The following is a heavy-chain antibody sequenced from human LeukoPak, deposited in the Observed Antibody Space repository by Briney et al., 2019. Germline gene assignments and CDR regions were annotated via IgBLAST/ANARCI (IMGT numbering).Heavy chain of an antibody. J-gene: IGHJ4*02. Sequence: PSETLSLTCAVYGGSFSGYYWSWIRQPPGKGREWIGEINHSGSTNYNPSLKSRVTISVDTSKNQFSLKLSSVTAADTAVYYCASQGIAARDQCFDYWGQGTLVTVSS. CDR2: INHSGST. D-gene: IGHD6-6*01. V-gene: IGHV4-34*01. CDR1: GGSFSGYY. CDR3: ASQGIAARDQCFDY.